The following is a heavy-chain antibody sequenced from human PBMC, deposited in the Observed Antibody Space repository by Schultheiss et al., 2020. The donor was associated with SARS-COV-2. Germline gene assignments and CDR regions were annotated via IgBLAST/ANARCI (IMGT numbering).Heavy chain of an antibody. Sequence: GGSLRLSCAASGFTFSSYAMYWVRQAPGKGLEWVSGISWNSGTVGYADSVEGRFTISRDNSKNTLYLQMNSLRAEDTAVYYCARDSGSYLLYGMDVWGQGTTVTVSS. CDR2: ISWNSGTV. J-gene: IGHJ6*02. D-gene: IGHD1-26*01. V-gene: IGHV3-9*01. CDR1: GFTFSSYA. CDR3: ARDSGSYLLYGMDV.